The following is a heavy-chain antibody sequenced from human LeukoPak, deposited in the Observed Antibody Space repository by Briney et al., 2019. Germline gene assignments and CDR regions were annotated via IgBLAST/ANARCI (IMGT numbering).Heavy chain of an antibody. Sequence: PSETLSLTCTVSGGSIKSHYWSWIRQPPGKGLEWIGEINHSGSTNYNPSLKSRVTISVDTSKNQFSLKLSSVTAADTAVFYCARGTGYSSSRGQGTLVTVSS. D-gene: IGHD6-13*01. CDR3: ARGTGYSSS. V-gene: IGHV4-34*01. J-gene: IGHJ4*02. CDR1: GGSIKSHY. CDR2: INHSGST.